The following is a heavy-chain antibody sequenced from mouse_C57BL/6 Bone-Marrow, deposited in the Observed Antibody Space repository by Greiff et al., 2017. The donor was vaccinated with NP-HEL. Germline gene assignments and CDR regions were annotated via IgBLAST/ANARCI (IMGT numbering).Heavy chain of an antibody. J-gene: IGHJ1*03. V-gene: IGHV5-4*01. CDR1: GFTFSSYA. CDR3: ARGYYGSSYREYFDV. CDR2: ISDGGSYT. Sequence: EVQVVESGGGLVKPGGSLKLSCAASGFTFSSYAMSWVRQTPEKRLEWVATISDGGSYTYYPDNVKGRFTISRDNAKNNLYLQMSHLKSEDTAMYYCARGYYGSSYREYFDVWGTGTTVTVSS. D-gene: IGHD1-1*01.